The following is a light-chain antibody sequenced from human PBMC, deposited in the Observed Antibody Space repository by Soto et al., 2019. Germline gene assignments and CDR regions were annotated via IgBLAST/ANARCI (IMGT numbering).Light chain of an antibody. CDR3: CSYAGSNTLI. CDR1: SSDVGIFNY. CDR2: EVN. J-gene: IGLJ2*01. Sequence: QSALTQPPSASGSPGQSVTISCTGTSSDVGIFNYVSCYQQHPDQAPKLLIFEVNKRPSGVPDRFSASKSGNTASLTVSGLQAEDEADYYCCSYAGSNTLIFGGGTKVTVL. V-gene: IGLV2-8*01.